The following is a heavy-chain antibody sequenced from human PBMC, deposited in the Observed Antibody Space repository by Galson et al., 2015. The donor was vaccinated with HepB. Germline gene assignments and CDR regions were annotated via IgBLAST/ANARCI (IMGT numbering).Heavy chain of an antibody. CDR2: IYWDDDK. D-gene: IGHD4-11*01. CDR3: AHSLLTTVTAGPFDY. J-gene: IGHJ4*02. Sequence: PALVKPTQTLTLTCTFSGFSLSTSGVGVGWIRQPPGKALEWLALIYWDDDKRYSPSLKSRLTITKDTSKNQVVLTMTNMDPVDTATYYCAHSLLTTVTAGPFDYWGQGTLVTVSS. CDR1: GFSLSTSGVG. V-gene: IGHV2-5*02.